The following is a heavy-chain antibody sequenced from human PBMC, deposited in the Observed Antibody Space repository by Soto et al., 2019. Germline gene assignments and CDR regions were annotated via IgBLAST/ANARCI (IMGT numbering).Heavy chain of an antibody. CDR3: AKAIYDILTGYYLDY. J-gene: IGHJ4*02. D-gene: IGHD3-9*01. V-gene: IGHV3-23*01. CDR2: ISGSGGST. Sequence: GGSLRLSCAASGFTFSSYAMSRVRQAPGKGLEWVSAISGSGGSTYYADSVKGRFTISRDNSKNTLYLQMNSLRAEDTAVYYCAKAIYDILTGYYLDYWGQGTLVTVSS. CDR1: GFTFSSYA.